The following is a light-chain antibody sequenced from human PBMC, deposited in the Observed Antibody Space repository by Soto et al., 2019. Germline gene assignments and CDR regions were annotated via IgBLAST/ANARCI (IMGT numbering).Light chain of an antibody. Sequence: EIVLTQSPATLSLSPGETATLSCMASQTISRHLAWYQRKPGQAPRLLIYDISYRDTGVPARFSGSGSGTDFTLTISSLEPEDSAVYYCQQRIWPRITFGQGTRLEIK. V-gene: IGKV3-11*01. J-gene: IGKJ2*01. CDR3: QQRIWPRIT. CDR2: DIS. CDR1: QTISRH.